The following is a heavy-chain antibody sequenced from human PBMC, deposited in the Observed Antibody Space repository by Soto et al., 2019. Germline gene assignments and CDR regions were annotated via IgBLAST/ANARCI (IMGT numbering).Heavy chain of an antibody. V-gene: IGHV4-39*01. D-gene: IGHD6-25*01. Sequence: QLQLQESGPGLVKPSETLSLTCTVSRGSISSGTKYWAWIRQPPGKGLEWIANIYYSGSTFYNPSLKSRVTISLDTSKNQFSLKLRSVTAADTAVYYCARHEAGWYFDSWGQGTLVTVSS. J-gene: IGHJ4*02. CDR1: RGSISSGTKY. CDR3: ARHEAGWYFDS. CDR2: IYYSGST.